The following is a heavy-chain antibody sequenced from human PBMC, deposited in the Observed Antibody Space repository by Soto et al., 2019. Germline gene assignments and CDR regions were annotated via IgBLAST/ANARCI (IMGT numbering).Heavy chain of an antibody. Sequence: SETLSLTCTVSGGSISSSSYYWGWIRQPPGKGLEWIGSIYYSGSTYYNPSLKSRVTISVDTSKNQFSLKLNSVTAADTAVYYCARGVATGFRTGLVYWGQGILVTVSS. CDR2: IYYSGST. J-gene: IGHJ4*02. D-gene: IGHD3-16*01. CDR1: GGSISSSSYY. CDR3: ARGVATGFRTGLVY. V-gene: IGHV4-39*07.